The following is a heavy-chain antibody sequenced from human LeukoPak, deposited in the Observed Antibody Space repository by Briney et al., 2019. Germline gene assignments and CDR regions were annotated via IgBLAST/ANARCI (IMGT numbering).Heavy chain of an antibody. CDR3: ARESGAGGYFSYYNVDV. Sequence: PGGSLRLSCAASGFTFSSHSMSWVRQAPGKGLEWVSSISSSSGFIYYADSVMGRFTISRDNAKNSLYLQMNSLRAEDTAGYYCARESGAGGYFSYYNVDVWGKGTTVTVSS. D-gene: IGHD7-27*01. CDR1: GFTFSSHS. V-gene: IGHV3-21*01. CDR2: ISSSSGFI. J-gene: IGHJ6*03.